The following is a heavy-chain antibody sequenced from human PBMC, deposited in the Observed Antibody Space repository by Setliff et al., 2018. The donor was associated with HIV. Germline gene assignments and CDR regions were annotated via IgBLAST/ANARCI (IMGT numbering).Heavy chain of an antibody. Sequence: KTSETLSLTCTVSGDSISSCNSTHYCTWIRQPPGAGLEWIGYIFNSGTTNYNPSLKSRVTISLDTSKNQFSLKLSSVTAADTAVYYCARVKHSSSWYDYPYYFDYWGQGTLVTVSS. D-gene: IGHD6-13*01. CDR2: IFNSGTT. V-gene: IGHV4-61*05. CDR1: GDSISSCNSTHY. J-gene: IGHJ4*02. CDR3: ARVKHSSSWYDYPYYFDY.